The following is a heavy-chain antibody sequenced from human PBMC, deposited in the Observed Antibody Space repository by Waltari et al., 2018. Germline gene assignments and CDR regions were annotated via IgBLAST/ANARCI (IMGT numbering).Heavy chain of an antibody. D-gene: IGHD6-19*01. CDR1: GGPISSYY. Sequence: QVQLQESGPGLVKPSETLSLTCTVPGGPISSYYWSWIRQPPGKGLEWIGYIYYSGSTNYNPSLKSRVTISVDTSKNQFSLKLSSVTAADTAVYYCARGGMGYSSGWYYYWGQGTLVTVSS. V-gene: IGHV4-59*01. CDR3: ARGGMGYSSGWYYY. J-gene: IGHJ4*02. CDR2: IYYSGST.